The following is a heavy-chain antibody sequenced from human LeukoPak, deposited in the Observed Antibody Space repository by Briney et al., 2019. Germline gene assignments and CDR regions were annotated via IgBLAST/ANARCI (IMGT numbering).Heavy chain of an antibody. CDR2: INPNSGGT. Sequence: ASVKVSCKASGYTFTGYYMHWVRQAPGQGLEWMGWINPNSGGTNYAQKFQGRVTMTRDTSISTAYMELSRLRSDDTAVYYCARDRAPSVAAAGAWDYWGQGTLVTVSS. CDR1: GYTFTGYY. CDR3: ARDRAPSVAAAGAWDY. V-gene: IGHV1-2*02. D-gene: IGHD6-13*01. J-gene: IGHJ4*02.